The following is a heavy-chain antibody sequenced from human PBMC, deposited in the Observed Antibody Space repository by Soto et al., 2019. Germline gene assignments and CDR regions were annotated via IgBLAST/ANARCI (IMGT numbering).Heavy chain of an antibody. CDR1: GGSFSGYY. J-gene: IGHJ4*02. V-gene: IGHV4-34*01. D-gene: IGHD3-9*01. Sequence: ETLSLTCAVYGGSFSGYYWSWIRQPPGKGLEWIGEINHSGSTYYNPSLKSRVTISVDTSKNQFSLKLSSVTAADTAVYYCARHYRDILTGYYYYFDYWGQGTLVTVSS. CDR2: INHSGST. CDR3: ARHYRDILTGYYYYFDY.